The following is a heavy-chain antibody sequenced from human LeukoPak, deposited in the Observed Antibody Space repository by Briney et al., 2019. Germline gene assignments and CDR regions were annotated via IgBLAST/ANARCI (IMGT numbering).Heavy chain of an antibody. CDR2: INPNSCGT. V-gene: IGHV1-2*02. J-gene: IGHJ4*02. CDR1: GYTFTGYY. CDR3: ARWPSKTPSKVFDY. Sequence: ASVKVSCKASGYTFTGYYMHWVRQAPGQGLEGMGWINPNSCGTNYAQKFQGRVTMNRDTSISTAYMELSRLRSDDTAVYYCARWPSKTPSKVFDYWGQGTLVTVSS.